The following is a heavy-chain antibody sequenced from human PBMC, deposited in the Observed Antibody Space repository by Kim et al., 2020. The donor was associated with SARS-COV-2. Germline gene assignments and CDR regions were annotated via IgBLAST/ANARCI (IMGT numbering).Heavy chain of an antibody. V-gene: IGHV1-18*01. CDR2: ISAYNGNT. CDR3: AREKASKLELLHDAFDI. CDR1: GYTFTSYG. J-gene: IGHJ3*02. Sequence: ASVKVSCKASGYTFTSYGISWVRQAPGQGLEWMGWISAYNGNTNYAQKLQGRVTMTTDTSTSTAYMELRSLRSDDTAVYYCAREKASKLELLHDAFDIWGQGTMVTVSS. D-gene: IGHD1-7*01.